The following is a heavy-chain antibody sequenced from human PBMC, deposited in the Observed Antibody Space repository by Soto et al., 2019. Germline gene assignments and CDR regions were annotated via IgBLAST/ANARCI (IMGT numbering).Heavy chain of an antibody. Sequence: PSETLSLTCTVSGGSISRYYWSWIRQPPGKGLEWIGYIYYSGSTYYNPSLKSRVTISVDTSKNQFSLKLSSVTAADTAVYYCAREEEGLLTGFDYWGQGTLVTVSS. CDR1: GGSISRYY. CDR3: AREEEGLLTGFDY. D-gene: IGHD3-10*01. J-gene: IGHJ4*02. V-gene: IGHV4-30-4*01. CDR2: IYYSGST.